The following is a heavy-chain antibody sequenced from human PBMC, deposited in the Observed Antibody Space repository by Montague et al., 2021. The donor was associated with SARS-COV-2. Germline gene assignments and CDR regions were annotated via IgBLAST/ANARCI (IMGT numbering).Heavy chain of an antibody. CDR1: GGSISSSSYY. Sequence: SETLSLTCTVSGGSISSSSYYWGWIRQPPGKGLEWIGSVSYSGSTYYXPSLKSRVTISVDTSKNQFSLKLSSVTAADTAVYYCARQPPTTMILGVISQQRRCFDLWGRGTLVTVSS. CDR2: VSYSGST. J-gene: IGHJ2*01. D-gene: IGHD3-22*01. CDR3: ARQPPTTMILGVISQQRRCFDL. V-gene: IGHV4-39*01.